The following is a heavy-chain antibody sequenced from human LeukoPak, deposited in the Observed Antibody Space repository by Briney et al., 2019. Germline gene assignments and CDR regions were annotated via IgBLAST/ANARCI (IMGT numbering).Heavy chain of an antibody. D-gene: IGHD2-21*02. CDR2: ISGSGGRT. CDR3: TKEVYCGRDCYNPGYGVDV. Sequence: GGSLRLSCAASGFTFNSYSMDWVRQAPGKGLEWVAAISGSGGRTYYADSVKGRFTISRDNSKNTLSLQMNSLRDEDTATYYCTKEVYCGRDCYNPGYGVDVWGQGTTVTVSS. V-gene: IGHV3-23*01. J-gene: IGHJ6*02. CDR1: GFTFNSYS.